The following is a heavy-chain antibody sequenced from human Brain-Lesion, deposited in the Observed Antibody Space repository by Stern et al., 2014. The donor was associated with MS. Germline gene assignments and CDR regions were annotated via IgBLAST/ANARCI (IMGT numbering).Heavy chain of an antibody. J-gene: IGHJ4*02. CDR2: IHASGSA. D-gene: IGHD5-18*01. Sequence: QVQLQESGPGLVKPSQTLSLTCTVSGGSISSGSDYWSWIRQPVGKGLEWIGRIHASGSAFYTPSLKSRVTISTDTSLHQFSLELNSATAADTAIYYCASGYRIFDYWGQGILVTVSS. CDR1: GGSISSGSDY. V-gene: IGHV4-61*02. CDR3: ASGYRIFDY.